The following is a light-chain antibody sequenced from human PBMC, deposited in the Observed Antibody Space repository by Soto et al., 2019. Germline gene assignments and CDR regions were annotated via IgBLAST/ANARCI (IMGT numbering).Light chain of an antibody. CDR3: QQYKNWPL. CDR2: GAS. J-gene: IGKJ5*01. CDR1: HSVNSH. Sequence: MLMTQSPAILSVSPGERVTLSCRTSHSVNSHVAWYQQKPGQAPRLLLYGASTRATGIPVRFSGSGFGTEFTPTISSLQSEDFAVYYCQQYKNWPLFGQGTRLEIK. V-gene: IGKV3-15*01.